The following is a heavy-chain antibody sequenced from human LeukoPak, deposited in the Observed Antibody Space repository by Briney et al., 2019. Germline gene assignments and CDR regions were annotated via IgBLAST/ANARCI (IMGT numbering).Heavy chain of an antibody. J-gene: IGHJ4*02. D-gene: IGHD3-3*01. Sequence: SETLSLTCTVSGGSVSSSSYYWGWLRQPPGKGLEWIGNIYYSGSTYYNPSLKSRLTISVDTSKNQFSLKLSSVTAADTAVYYCARGGKLYTSLGYWGQGTLVTVSS. CDR3: ARGGKLYTSLGY. V-gene: IGHV4-39*07. CDR2: IYYSGST. CDR1: GGSVSSSSYY.